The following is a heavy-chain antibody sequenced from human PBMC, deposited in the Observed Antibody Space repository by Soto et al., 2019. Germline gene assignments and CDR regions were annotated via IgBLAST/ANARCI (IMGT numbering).Heavy chain of an antibody. V-gene: IGHV3-21*04. J-gene: IGHJ4*02. Sequence: GGSLRLSCAASGFTFSSYSMNWVRQAPGKGLEWVSSISSSSSYIYYADSVKGRFTIPRDNSKNTLYLQMNSLRAEDTAVYYCAKPWGEWPSPYYFDYWGQGTLVTVSS. CDR2: ISSSSSYI. D-gene: IGHD3-16*01. CDR3: AKPWGEWPSPYYFDY. CDR1: GFTFSSYS.